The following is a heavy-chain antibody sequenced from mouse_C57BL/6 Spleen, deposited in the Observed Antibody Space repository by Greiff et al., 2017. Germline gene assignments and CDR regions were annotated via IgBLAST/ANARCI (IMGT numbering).Heavy chain of an antibody. CDR3: ARSVYYYGSSYDYYAMDY. CDR1: GYAFSSSW. V-gene: IGHV1-82*01. CDR2: IYPGDGDT. J-gene: IGHJ4*01. D-gene: IGHD1-1*01. Sequence: QVQLQQSGPELVKPGASVKISCKASGYAFSSSWMNWVKQRPGKGLEWIGRIYPGDGDTNYNGKFKGKDTLTADKSSSTAYMQLSSLTSEDSAVYFCARSVYYYGSSYDYYAMDYWGQGTSVTVSS.